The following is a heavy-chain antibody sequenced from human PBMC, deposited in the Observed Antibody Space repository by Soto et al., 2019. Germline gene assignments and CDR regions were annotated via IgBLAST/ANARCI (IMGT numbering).Heavy chain of an antibody. V-gene: IGHV2-5*01. CDR1: GFSLSTSGVG. CDR3: AHRRSYYDSSGYYRPFDY. Sequence: GSGPTLVNPTQTLTLTCTFSGFSLSTSGVGVGWIRQPPGKALEWLALIYWNDDKRYSPSLKSRLTITKDTSKNQVVLTMTNMDPVDTATYYCAHRRSYYDSSGYYRPFDYWGQGTLVTVSS. D-gene: IGHD3-22*01. CDR2: IYWNDDK. J-gene: IGHJ4*02.